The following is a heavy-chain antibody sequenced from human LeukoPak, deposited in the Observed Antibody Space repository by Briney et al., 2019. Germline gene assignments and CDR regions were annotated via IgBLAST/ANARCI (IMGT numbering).Heavy chain of an antibody. CDR1: GYIFTSYW. V-gene: IGHV5-51*01. CDR3: ARPSSSWYFDY. J-gene: IGHJ4*02. CDR2: IYPGDSDT. D-gene: IGHD6-13*01. Sequence: GESLEISCKCSGYIFTSYWIGWVRQLPGKGLEWVGNIYPGDSDTRNSTSFQGQVTISADKSISTAYLQWSSLKASDTAMHYCARPSSSWYFDYWGQGTLVTVSS.